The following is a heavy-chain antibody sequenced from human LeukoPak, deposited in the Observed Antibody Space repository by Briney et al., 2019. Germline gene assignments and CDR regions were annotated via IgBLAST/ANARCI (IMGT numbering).Heavy chain of an antibody. Sequence: ASVKVFCKASGYTFTSYGISWVRQAPGQGLEWMGWISSYNSNTNYAQKLQGRVTMTTDTSTSTAYMELRSLRSDDTAVYYCARGGIASKLAPQTPLDVWGQGTTVTVSS. CDR3: ARGGIASKLAPQTPLDV. CDR1: GYTFTSYG. J-gene: IGHJ6*02. D-gene: IGHD6-13*01. CDR2: ISSYNSNT. V-gene: IGHV1-18*01.